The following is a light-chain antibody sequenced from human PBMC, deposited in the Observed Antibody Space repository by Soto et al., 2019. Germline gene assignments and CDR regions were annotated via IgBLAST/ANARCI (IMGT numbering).Light chain of an antibody. Sequence: EIVMTQSPSTLSVSPGERSTLSCMSSQSVSSNLAWYQQKPGQAPRLLIYGASTRATGIPARFSGSGSGTEFTLIISSLQSEDFAVDYCQQYNNWPQTFGQGTKVDI. J-gene: IGKJ1*01. V-gene: IGKV3-15*01. CDR3: QQYNNWPQT. CDR1: QSVSSN. CDR2: GAS.